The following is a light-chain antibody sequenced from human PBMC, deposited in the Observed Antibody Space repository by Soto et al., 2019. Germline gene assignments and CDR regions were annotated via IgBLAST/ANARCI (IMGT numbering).Light chain of an antibody. CDR2: DAS. V-gene: IGKV3D-20*02. CDR3: QQRSNWPLFT. J-gene: IGKJ3*01. CDR1: QSVSSSY. Sequence: EIVLTQSPGTLSLSPGERATLSCRASQSVSSSYLAWYQQKPGQAPRLLIYDASNRATGIPARFSGSGSGTDFALTISSLEPEDCAVYYCQQRSNWPLFTFGPGTKVDIK.